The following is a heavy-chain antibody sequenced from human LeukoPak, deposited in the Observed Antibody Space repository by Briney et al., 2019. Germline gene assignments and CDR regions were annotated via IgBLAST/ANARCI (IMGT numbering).Heavy chain of an antibody. J-gene: IGHJ5*02. V-gene: IGHV4-4*08. CDR3: ARSTYYYGSGSYSNWFDP. CDR2: IHSTGNT. D-gene: IGHD3-10*01. CDR1: GGSISSYY. Sequence: SETLSLTCTVSGGSISSYYWSWIRQPPGKGLEWIGNIHSTGNTNYNPSLRSRVTISMDTSKNQFSLKLSSVTAADTAVYYCARSTYYYGSGSYSNWFDPWGQGTLVTVSS.